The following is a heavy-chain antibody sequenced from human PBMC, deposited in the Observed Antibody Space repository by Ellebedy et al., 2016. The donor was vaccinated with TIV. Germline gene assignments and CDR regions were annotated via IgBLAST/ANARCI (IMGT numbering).Heavy chain of an antibody. Sequence: PGGSLRLSCAASGFTFSSYAMSWVRQAPGKGLEWVSTISGSGGNTYYADSVKGRFTISRDNSKNTLYLQMNSLRAEDTAIYYCAKDGKASSGLFDYWGQGTLVTVSS. CDR3: AKDGKASSGLFDY. D-gene: IGHD6-19*01. CDR1: GFTFSSYA. J-gene: IGHJ4*02. CDR2: ISGSGGNT. V-gene: IGHV3-23*01.